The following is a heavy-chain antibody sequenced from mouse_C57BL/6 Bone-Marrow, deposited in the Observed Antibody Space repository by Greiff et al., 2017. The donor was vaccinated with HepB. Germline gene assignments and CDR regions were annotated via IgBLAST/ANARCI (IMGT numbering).Heavy chain of an antibody. J-gene: IGHJ4*01. CDR1: GYTFTSYW. V-gene: IGHV1-69*01. CDR3: ARRGGMCERIRRCYAMDY. Sequence: QVQLQQPGAELVMPGASVKLSCKASGYTFTSYWMHWVKQRPGQGLEWIGEIDPSDSYTNYNQKFKGKSTLTVDKSSSTSYMKRSSLTSEDSAVYYCARRGGMCERIRRCYAMDYWGQGTSVTVSS. CDR2: IDPSDSYT. D-gene: IGHD5-2*01.